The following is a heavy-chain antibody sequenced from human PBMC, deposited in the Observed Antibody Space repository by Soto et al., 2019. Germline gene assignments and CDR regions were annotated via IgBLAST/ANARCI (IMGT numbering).Heavy chain of an antibody. V-gene: IGHV4-34*01. Sequence: PSETLSLTCAVYGGSFSGYYWSWIRQPPGKGLEWIGEINHSGSTNYNPSLKSRVTISVDTSKNQFSLKLSSVTAADTAVYYCVRGLGYSGYYDMVVWGQGTTVTVSS. CDR3: VRGLGYSGYYDMVV. D-gene: IGHD5-12*01. CDR2: INHSGST. CDR1: GGSFSGYY. J-gene: IGHJ6*02.